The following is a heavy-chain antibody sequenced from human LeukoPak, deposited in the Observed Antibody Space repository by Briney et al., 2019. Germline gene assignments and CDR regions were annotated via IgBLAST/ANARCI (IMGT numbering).Heavy chain of an antibody. Sequence: SVKVPCKASGGTFSSYAISWVRQAPGQGLEWMGGIIPIFGTANYAQKFQGRVTITTDESTSTAYMELSSLRSEDTAVYYCARDRGGSYTHDAFDIWGQGTMVTVSS. CDR3: ARDRGGSYTHDAFDI. D-gene: IGHD1-26*01. J-gene: IGHJ3*02. CDR1: GGTFSSYA. V-gene: IGHV1-69*05. CDR2: IIPIFGTA.